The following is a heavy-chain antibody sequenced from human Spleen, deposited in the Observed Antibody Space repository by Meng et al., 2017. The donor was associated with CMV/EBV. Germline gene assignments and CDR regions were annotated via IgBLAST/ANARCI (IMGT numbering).Heavy chain of an antibody. J-gene: IGHJ4*02. CDR2: ITHSGGT. CDR1: GGSFSDYS. CDR3: ARGRDFGVVTPGY. V-gene: IGHV4-34*01. D-gene: IGHD3-3*01. Sequence: SETLSLTCAVYGGSFSDYSWSWIRQSPGKGLEWIGEITHSGGTNYNPSLKSRVTISVDTSKNQFSLKLSSVTAADTAVYYCARGRDFGVVTPGYWGQGILVTVSS.